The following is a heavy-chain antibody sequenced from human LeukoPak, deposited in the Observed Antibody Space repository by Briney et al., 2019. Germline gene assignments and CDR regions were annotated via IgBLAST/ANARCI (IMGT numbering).Heavy chain of an antibody. J-gene: IGHJ4*02. CDR3: AKDLGTGGGDYFDY. Sequence: GGSLRLSCAATGLSVSSNFMSWVRQAPGKGLEWVSVIYGGGSTYYADSVKGRFTISRDNSKNTLYLQMNSLRVEDTAVYYCAKDLGTGGGDYFDYWGQGTPVTVSS. CDR2: IYGGGST. V-gene: IGHV3-53*05. D-gene: IGHD3-16*01. CDR1: GLSVSSNF.